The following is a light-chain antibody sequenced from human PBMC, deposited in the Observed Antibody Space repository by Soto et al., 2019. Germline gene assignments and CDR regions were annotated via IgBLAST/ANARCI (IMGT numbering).Light chain of an antibody. CDR2: EVS. J-gene: IGLJ1*01. CDR1: SSDVGAYNY. Sequence: ARTQPASLSVSPGQSVAISFTGTSSDVGAYNYVSWYQQHPGKAPKLLLSEVSNRPSGVSDRFSGSKSGNTASLTISGLQAEDEADYYCSSLTTSFTYVFGTGTKVTVL. V-gene: IGLV2-14*01. CDR3: SSLTTSFTYV.